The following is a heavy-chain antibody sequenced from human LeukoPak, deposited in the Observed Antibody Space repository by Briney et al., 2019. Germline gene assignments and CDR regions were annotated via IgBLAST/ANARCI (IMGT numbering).Heavy chain of an antibody. CDR1: GFTFSTYA. V-gene: IGHV3-23*01. J-gene: IGHJ4*02. CDR2: VSGSGSST. CDR3: ARILAAAGTDY. Sequence: PGWSLRLSCAASGFTFSTYAMSWVRQTPGKGLEWVSVVSGSGSSTYYADSVKGRFAISRDNSKNTVYLQMSGPRAEDTAFYYCARILAAAGTDYWGQGTLVTGSS. D-gene: IGHD6-13*01.